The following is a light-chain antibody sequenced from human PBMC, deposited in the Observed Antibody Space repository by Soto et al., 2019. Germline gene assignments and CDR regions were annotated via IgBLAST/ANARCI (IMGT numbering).Light chain of an antibody. CDR2: SAS. J-gene: IGKJ4*01. CDR1: QNLGTLY. V-gene: IGKV3-20*01. Sequence: EIVLTQSPGTLSLSPGERGTLSCRASQNLGTLYLAWFQQKSGQAPRLLIYSASRRATGIPDRFTGSGSGTDFTLTISRLEPEDFAVYYCQQYGSSPLTFGGGTKVEIK. CDR3: QQYGSSPLT.